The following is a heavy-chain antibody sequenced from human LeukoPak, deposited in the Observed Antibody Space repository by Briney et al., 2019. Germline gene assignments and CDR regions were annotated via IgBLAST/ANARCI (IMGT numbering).Heavy chain of an antibody. CDR1: GFTFSSYE. CDR2: IRYGGSNK. D-gene: IGHD2-2*01. V-gene: IGHV3-30*02. J-gene: IGHJ6*03. CDR3: AKFYCSSTSCYLPSATYTYYYYYYMDV. Sequence: GGSLRLSCAASGFTFSSYEMNWVRQAPGKGLEWVAFIRYGGSNKYYADSVKGRFTISRDNSKNTLYLQMNSLRAEDTAVYYCAKFYCSSTSCYLPSATYTYYYYYYMDVWGKGTTVTVSS.